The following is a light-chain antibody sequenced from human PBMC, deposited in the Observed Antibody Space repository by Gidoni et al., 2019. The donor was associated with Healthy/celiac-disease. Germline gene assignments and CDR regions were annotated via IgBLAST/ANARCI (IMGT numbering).Light chain of an antibody. Sequence: SYELTQPPSVSVSPGQTARITCSGDALPKQYAYWYQQKPGQAPVLVIYKDTERPSGIPERFSGSSSGTLVTLTISGVQAEDEADYHCQSADSSGIYVFGTGTKVTVL. J-gene: IGLJ1*01. CDR3: QSADSSGIYV. CDR2: KDT. V-gene: IGLV3-25*03. CDR1: ALPKQY.